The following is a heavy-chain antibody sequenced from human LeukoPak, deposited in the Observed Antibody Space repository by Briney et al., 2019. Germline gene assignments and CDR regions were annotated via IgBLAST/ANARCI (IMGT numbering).Heavy chain of an antibody. CDR1: GFTFDDYA. V-gene: IGHV3-9*01. CDR2: ISWNSGSI. J-gene: IGHJ4*02. CDR3: AKDTSSSGSYYPTDY. D-gene: IGHD1-26*01. Sequence: GGSLRLSCAASGFTFDDYAMHWVRQAPGKGLEWVSGISWNSGSIGYADSVKGRFTISRDNAKNSLYLQMNSLRAEDTALYCCAKDTSSSGSYYPTDYWGQGTLVTVSS.